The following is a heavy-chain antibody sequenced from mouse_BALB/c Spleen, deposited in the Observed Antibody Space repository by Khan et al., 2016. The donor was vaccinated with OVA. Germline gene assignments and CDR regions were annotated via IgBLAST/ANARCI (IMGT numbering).Heavy chain of an antibody. CDR2: IWTGGNT. CDR1: GFSFTSYG. Sequence: QVQLKESGPGLVAPSQSLSITCTVSGFSFTSYGVHWIRQPPGKGLEWLGVIWTGGNTNYNSALMSRLSINKDNSKSQVFLKMNSLQTDDTAMYYCARDRLRLAMDSWGQGTSVTVSS. V-gene: IGHV2-9*02. J-gene: IGHJ4*01. CDR3: ARDRLRLAMDS. D-gene: IGHD2-4*01.